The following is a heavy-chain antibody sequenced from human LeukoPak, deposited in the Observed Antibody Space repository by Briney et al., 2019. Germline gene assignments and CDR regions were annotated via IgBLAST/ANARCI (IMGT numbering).Heavy chain of an antibody. CDR3: ARDGLDYYGSGSSSFDY. V-gene: IGHV3-64*01. CDR2: ISSNGGST. Sequence: GGSLRLSCAASGFTFSRFAMHWVRQAPGKGLEYVSAISSNGGSTYYANSVKGRFTISRDNSKNTLYLQMGSLRAEDMAVYYCARDGLDYYGSGSSSFDYWGQGTLVTVSS. D-gene: IGHD3-10*01. J-gene: IGHJ4*02. CDR1: GFTFSRFA.